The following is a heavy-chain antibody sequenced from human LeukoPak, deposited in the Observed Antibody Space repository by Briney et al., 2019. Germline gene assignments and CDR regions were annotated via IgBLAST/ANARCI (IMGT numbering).Heavy chain of an antibody. Sequence: GASVTVSFKASGYTFTNYYIHWVRQAPGQGLEWMGLINPGGDNTDYAQNFQGRVTMTRDTSTSTVYMGLSSLRSEDTAVYYCARDPGGSGSYYKLWGQGTLVTVSS. J-gene: IGHJ4*02. CDR2: INPGGDNT. D-gene: IGHD3-10*01. CDR3: ARDPGGSGSYYKL. CDR1: GYTFTNYY. V-gene: IGHV1-46*01.